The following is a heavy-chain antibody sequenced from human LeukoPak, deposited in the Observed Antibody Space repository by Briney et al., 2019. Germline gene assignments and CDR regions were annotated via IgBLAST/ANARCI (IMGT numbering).Heavy chain of an antibody. CDR3: AKEGQWRGAGYAMDV. CDR1: GFTFRSYG. V-gene: IGHV3-30*18. D-gene: IGHD6-19*01. CDR2: ISYDGGQK. J-gene: IGHJ6*02. Sequence: PGGSLRLSCAASGFTFRSYGIHWVRQAPGKGLEWVAVISYDGGQKYYADSVRGRFSISRDNSKNTLYLQMNSLRPDDTAVYYCAKEGQWRGAGYAMDVWGQGTTVTVSS.